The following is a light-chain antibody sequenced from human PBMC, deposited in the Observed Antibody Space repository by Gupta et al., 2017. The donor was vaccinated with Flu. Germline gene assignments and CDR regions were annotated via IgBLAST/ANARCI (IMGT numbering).Light chain of an antibody. CDR1: SSDDSGYNY. V-gene: IGLV2-8*01. Sequence: QSALTHIPSASGPGGQSPTIFCTGTSSDDSGYNYVSWYQQHPGKAPKLLIYEVSKRPSGVPDRFSGSKSGNAACQTVSALQDADEADYYCSSYAGSNNYDFGTGTKVTVL. CDR2: EVS. CDR3: SSYAGSNNYD. J-gene: IGLJ1*01.